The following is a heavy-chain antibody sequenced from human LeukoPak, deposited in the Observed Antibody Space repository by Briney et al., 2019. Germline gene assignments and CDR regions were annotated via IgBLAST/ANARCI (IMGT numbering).Heavy chain of an antibody. CDR1: GGSISSGSYY. CDR3: ARDAGGIYSSTWYLDY. Sequence: SETLSLTCTVSGGSISSGSYYWSWIRQPAGKGLEWIGRNYTSGSTNYNPSLKSRVTISVDTSKNQFSLKLSSVTAADTAVYFCARDAGGIYSSTWYLDYWGQGTLVTVSS. V-gene: IGHV4-61*02. D-gene: IGHD6-13*01. CDR2: NYTSGST. J-gene: IGHJ4*02.